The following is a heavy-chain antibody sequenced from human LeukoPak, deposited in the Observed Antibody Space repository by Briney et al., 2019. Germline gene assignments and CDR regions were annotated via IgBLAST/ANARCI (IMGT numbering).Heavy chain of an antibody. CDR3: AKDNIVVVVAAAGVDY. CDR2: IRGSGDSS. Sequence: GGSLRLSCAASGFTFSSYAMTWFRQAPGKGLEWVSSIRGSGDSSYYADSVKGRFTISRDNSKSTLFLQMNSLRVEDTAVYYCAKDNIVVVVAAAGVDYWGQGTLVTVSS. J-gene: IGHJ4*02. V-gene: IGHV3-23*01. D-gene: IGHD2-15*01. CDR1: GFTFSSYA.